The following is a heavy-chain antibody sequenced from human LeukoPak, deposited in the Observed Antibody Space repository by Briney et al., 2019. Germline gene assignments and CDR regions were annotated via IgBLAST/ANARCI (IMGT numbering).Heavy chain of an antibody. V-gene: IGHV1-69*04. D-gene: IGHD2-21*02. CDR3: ARVLTNSVVVTHYYYGMDV. Sequence: ASVKVSCKASGGIFSSYAISWVRQAPGQGLEWMGRIIPILGIANYAQKFQGRVTITADKSTSTAYMELSSLRSEDTAVYYCARVLTNSVVVTHYYYGMDVWGQGTTVTVSS. CDR2: IIPILGIA. J-gene: IGHJ6*02. CDR1: GGIFSSYA.